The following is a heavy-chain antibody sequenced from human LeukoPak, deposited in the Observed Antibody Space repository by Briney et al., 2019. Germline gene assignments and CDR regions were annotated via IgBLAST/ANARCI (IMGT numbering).Heavy chain of an antibody. Sequence: SDTLSLTCTVFGGSISGYYWSWIRQSPEKGLEWIGYVYYRGSTNYNPSLNSRVTISVDTSKNQFSLKLSSVTAADTAVYYCARMRDYYYYMDVWGKGTTVTVSS. CDR3: ARMRDYYYYMDV. CDR1: GGSISGYY. V-gene: IGHV4-59*07. CDR2: VYYRGST. J-gene: IGHJ6*03.